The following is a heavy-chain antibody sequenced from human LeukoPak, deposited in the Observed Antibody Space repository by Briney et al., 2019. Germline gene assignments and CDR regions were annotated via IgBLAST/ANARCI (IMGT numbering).Heavy chain of an antibody. J-gene: IGHJ4*02. Sequence: SETLSLTCTVSGGSIRSYYWGWIRQPPGKGLEWIGSIYYSGSTYYNPSLKSRVTISVDTSKNQFSLKLSSVTAADTAVYYCARAEETTEFDYWGQGTLVTVSS. D-gene: IGHD1-14*01. V-gene: IGHV4-39*07. CDR2: IYYSGST. CDR1: GGSIRSYY. CDR3: ARAEETTEFDY.